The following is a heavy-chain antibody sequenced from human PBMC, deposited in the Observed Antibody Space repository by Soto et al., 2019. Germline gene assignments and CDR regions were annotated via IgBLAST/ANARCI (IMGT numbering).Heavy chain of an antibody. CDR3: ARDHYDSSGFYNIFFYYYGLDV. Sequence: EVQLVESGGGLVKAGGSLRLSCSASGFTFSSYSMNWVRQAPGKGLEWVSSISSGRSYIYYADSVKGRFIISRDNAKNSLYLQMNSLRAEDTAVYYCARDHYDSSGFYNIFFYYYGLDVWGPGTTVTVS. CDR1: GFTFSSYS. J-gene: IGHJ6*02. D-gene: IGHD3-22*01. CDR2: ISSGRSYI. V-gene: IGHV3-21*01.